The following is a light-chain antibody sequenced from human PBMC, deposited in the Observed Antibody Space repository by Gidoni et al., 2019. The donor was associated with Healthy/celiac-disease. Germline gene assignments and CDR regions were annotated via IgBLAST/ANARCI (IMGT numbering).Light chain of an antibody. Sequence: EIVMTQPPATLSVSPGERATLSCRASQSVSSNLAWYQQKPGQAPRLLIYGASTRATGIPARFSGSGSGTEFTLTISGLQSEDFAVYYCHHPGAFGGXTKVEIK. J-gene: IGKJ4*01. CDR2: GAS. CDR1: QSVSSN. CDR3: HHPGA. V-gene: IGKV3-15*01.